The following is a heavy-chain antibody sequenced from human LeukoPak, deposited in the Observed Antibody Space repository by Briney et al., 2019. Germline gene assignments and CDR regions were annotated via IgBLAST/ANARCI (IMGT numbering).Heavy chain of an antibody. J-gene: IGHJ4*02. Sequence: PSETLSLTCTVSGGSIRSSYYYWGWIRQPPGKGLEWIGSIYDSGSTYYNPSLKSRVTISVDTSKNQFSLKLNSVTAADTAVYYCARGRGEDSSGYNNDYWGQGTLVTVSS. CDR2: IYDSGST. D-gene: IGHD3-22*01. V-gene: IGHV4-39*01. CDR1: GGSIRSSYYY. CDR3: ARGRGEDSSGYNNDY.